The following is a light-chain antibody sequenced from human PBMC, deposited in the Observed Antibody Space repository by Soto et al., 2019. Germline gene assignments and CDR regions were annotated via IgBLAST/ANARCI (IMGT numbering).Light chain of an antibody. V-gene: IGKV3-20*01. J-gene: IGKJ1*01. CDR3: QQSDSSPTT. Sequence: LTPAPWCLSWSPAQSPRLSCRASQSVSSSYLAWYQQKPGQAPRLLIYGASSRATGIPDRFSGSGSGTDFTLTISSLEPEDFAMYYCQQSDSSPTTFGQGTKVDIK. CDR2: GAS. CDR1: QSVSSSY.